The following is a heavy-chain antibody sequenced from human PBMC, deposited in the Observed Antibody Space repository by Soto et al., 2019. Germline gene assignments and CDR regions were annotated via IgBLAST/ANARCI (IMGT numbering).Heavy chain of an antibody. CDR2: IYHSGST. CDR3: ARGRGRGGFDY. V-gene: IGHV4-30-2*01. J-gene: IGHJ4*02. CDR1: GTFISYGGYS. D-gene: IGHD3-16*01. Sequence: QLQLQESGSGLVKPSQTLSLTCTVSGTFISYGGYSWSWIRQPPGKGLEWIGYIYHSGSTYYNPSIRRRVTKSVATSKNQFSVKMNAVTATDTAVYDCARGRGRGGFDYWGQGTLVTVSS.